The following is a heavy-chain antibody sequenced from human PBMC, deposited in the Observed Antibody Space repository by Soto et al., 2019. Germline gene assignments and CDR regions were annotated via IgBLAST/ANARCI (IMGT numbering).Heavy chain of an antibody. Sequence: EVQLLESGGGLVQPGGSLRLSCAASGFTFSSYAMSWVRQAPGKGLEWVSAISGSGGSTYYADSVKGRFTISRDNSKNTLYLQMNSLRAEDTAVYYCAKDLLGFTMIVGGLVSWGQGTLVTVSS. CDR3: AKDLLGFTMIVGGLVS. J-gene: IGHJ5*01. CDR1: GFTFSSYA. CDR2: ISGSGGST. D-gene: IGHD3-22*01. V-gene: IGHV3-23*01.